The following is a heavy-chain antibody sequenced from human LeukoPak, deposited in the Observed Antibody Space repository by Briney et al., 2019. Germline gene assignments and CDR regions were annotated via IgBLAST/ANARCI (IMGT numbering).Heavy chain of an antibody. CDR3: ARTGSYYDAYYFDY. CDR2: IYSGGSI. V-gene: IGHV3-53*01. Sequence: GGSLRLSCAASGLTVSSNYMSWVRQAPGKGLEWVSVIYSGGSIYCADSVKGRFTISRDNSKNTLYLQMNSLRAEDTAVYYCARTGSYYDAYYFDYWGPGTLVTVSS. J-gene: IGHJ4*02. CDR1: GLTVSSNY. D-gene: IGHD1-26*01.